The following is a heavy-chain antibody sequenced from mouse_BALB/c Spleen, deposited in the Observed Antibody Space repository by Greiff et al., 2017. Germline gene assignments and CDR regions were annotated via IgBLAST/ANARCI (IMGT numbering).Heavy chain of an antibody. CDR2: ISHGGGST. D-gene: IGHD2-2*01. Sequence: EVKVVESGGGLVQPGGSLKLSCAASGFTFSSYTMSWVRQTPEKRLEWVAYISHGGGSTYYPDTVKGRFTISRDNAKNTLYLQVSSLKSEDTAMYYCARRGYGYDVYFDYWGQGTTLTVSS. J-gene: IGHJ2*01. V-gene: IGHV5-12-2*01. CDR1: GFTFSSYT. CDR3: ARRGYGYDVYFDY.